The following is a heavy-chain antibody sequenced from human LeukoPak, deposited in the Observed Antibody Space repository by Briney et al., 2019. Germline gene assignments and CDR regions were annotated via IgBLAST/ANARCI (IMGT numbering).Heavy chain of an antibody. CDR1: GDSVSSNTAA. CDR3: ERDDNRLEAIDY. D-gene: IGHD1-1*01. CDR2: TYHRFEWST. V-gene: IGHV6-1*01. Sequence: SQTLSLTCVISGDSVSSNTAAWNWIRQSPSRGLELLGRTYHRFEWSTDYAVSVKSRIVINPDTSKNQFSLQLRSVTREDTGVYYCERDDNRLEAIDYWGQGTTVTVSS. J-gene: IGHJ4*02.